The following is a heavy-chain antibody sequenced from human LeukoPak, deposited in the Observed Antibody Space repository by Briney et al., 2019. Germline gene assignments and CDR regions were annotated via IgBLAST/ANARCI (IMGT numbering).Heavy chain of an antibody. CDR1: GYSFTNSW. V-gene: IGHV5-51*01. CDR3: ARPRIAARLSAFDI. CDR2: IYPGDSDT. J-gene: IGHJ3*02. D-gene: IGHD6-6*01. Sequence: GESLKISCKGSGYSFTNSWIGWVRQMPGKGLEWMGIIYPGDSDTRYSPSFQGQVTISADKSISTAYLQWSSLKASDTAMYYCARPRIAARLSAFDIWGQGTMVTVSS.